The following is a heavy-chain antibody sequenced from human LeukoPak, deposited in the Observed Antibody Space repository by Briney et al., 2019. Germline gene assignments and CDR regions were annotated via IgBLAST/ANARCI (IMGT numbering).Heavy chain of an antibody. Sequence: GGSLRLSCAGSGFTFSSHAMSWVRQAPGKGLEWVSGINSGGSSAYYADPVRGRFTISRDNSKSALFLQMNSLRAEDTAIYYCAKECYDRSGYCFDYWGQGALDAVSS. D-gene: IGHD3-22*01. CDR1: GFTFSSHA. V-gene: IGHV3-23*01. J-gene: IGHJ4*02. CDR2: INSGGSSA. CDR3: AKECYDRSGYCFDY.